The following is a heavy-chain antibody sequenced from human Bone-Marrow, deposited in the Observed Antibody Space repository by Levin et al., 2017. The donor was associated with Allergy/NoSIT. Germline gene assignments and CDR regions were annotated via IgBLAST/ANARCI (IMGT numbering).Heavy chain of an antibody. D-gene: IGHD3-16*01. J-gene: IGHJ6*02. V-gene: IGHV3-43*01. CDR3: SKEQSAFGMLRDGLDV. CDR1: GFTFDNHD. CDR2: ISWDGRST. Sequence: GESLKISCAASGFTFDNHDMYWVRQVPGKGLEWVSLISWDGRSTSYADSVKGRFTISRDNSKNYVFLQMSGLTIDDSGLYYCSKEQSAFGMLRDGLDVWGQGTTVIVS.